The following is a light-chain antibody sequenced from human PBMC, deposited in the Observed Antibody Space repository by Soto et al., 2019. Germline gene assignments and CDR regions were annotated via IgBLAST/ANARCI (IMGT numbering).Light chain of an antibody. Sequence: AIQLTQSPSSLSASVGDRVTITCRASQAINSALAWYQQRPGKPPKLLIYDASSLESGVLPRFSGSGSGTDFTLTISSLQPEDFATYYCQHYNSYSEAFGQGTRLEIK. CDR2: DAS. V-gene: IGKV1-13*02. CDR3: QHYNSYSEA. J-gene: IGKJ5*01. CDR1: QAINSA.